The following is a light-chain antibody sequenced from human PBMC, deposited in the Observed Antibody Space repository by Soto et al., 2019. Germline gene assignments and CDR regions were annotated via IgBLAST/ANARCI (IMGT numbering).Light chain of an antibody. J-gene: IGKJ1*01. V-gene: IGKV3-20*01. CDR2: AAS. CDR1: QSVRSSY. Sequence: EIVLTQSPETLSLSPGESATLSCRASQSVRSSYLAWYQQTPGQTPRLLIYAASSRATGIPDRFSGSGSGTDFTLTISRLEPEDFAVYYCHQYGSSAWTFGQGTKVDIK. CDR3: HQYGSSAWT.